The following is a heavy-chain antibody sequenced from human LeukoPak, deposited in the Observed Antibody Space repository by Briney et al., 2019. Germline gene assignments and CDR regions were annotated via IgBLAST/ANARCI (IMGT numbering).Heavy chain of an antibody. D-gene: IGHD3-10*01. CDR3: ARGMGRYYYGSGSYLHSYYFDY. V-gene: IGHV4-34*01. CDR2: INHSGST. J-gene: IGHJ4*02. Sequence: PSETLSLTCAVYGGSFSGYYWSWIRQPPGKGLEWIGEINHSGSTNYNPSLKSRVTISVDASKNQFSLKLSSVTAADTAVYYCARGMGRYYYGSGSYLHSYYFDYWGQGTLVTVSS. CDR1: GGSFSGYY.